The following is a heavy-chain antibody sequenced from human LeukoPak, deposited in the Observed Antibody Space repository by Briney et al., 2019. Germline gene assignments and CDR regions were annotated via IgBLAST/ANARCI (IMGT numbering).Heavy chain of an antibody. CDR3: ARQYRDCGGNSD. J-gene: IGHJ4*02. CDR1: GGSISSSSYY. Sequence: SETLSLTCTVSGGSISSSSYYWGWIRQPPGKGLEWIGSIYYSGSTYYNPSLKSRVTISVDTSKNQFSLKLSSVAAADTAVYYCARQYRDCGGNSDWGQGTLVTVSS. V-gene: IGHV4-39*01. D-gene: IGHD4-23*01. CDR2: IYYSGST.